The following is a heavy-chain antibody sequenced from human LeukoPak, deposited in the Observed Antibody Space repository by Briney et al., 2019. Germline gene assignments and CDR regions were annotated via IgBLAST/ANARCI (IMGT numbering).Heavy chain of an antibody. Sequence: SESLSLTSAVYGGSFSGYYWCWIRPRPGEGLEWVGEINDGGSTNYNPYITSRATIPADTSMHQLCLKLSSVTAANTAVYYCARVVVAATRLPGDAFDIWGQGTMVTVSS. CDR2: INDGGST. V-gene: IGHV4-34*01. D-gene: IGHD2-15*01. CDR1: GGSFSGYY. J-gene: IGHJ3*02. CDR3: ARVVVAATRLPGDAFDI.